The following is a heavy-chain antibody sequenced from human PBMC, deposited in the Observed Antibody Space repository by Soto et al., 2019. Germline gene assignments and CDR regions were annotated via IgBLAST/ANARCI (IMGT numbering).Heavy chain of an antibody. D-gene: IGHD4-4*01. CDR1: GYTFSSYS. CDR2: INGDNANT. Sequence: QVQLVQSGAEEKKPGASVKVSCKGSGYTFSSYSMHWVRQAPGQRLEWMGWINGDNANTKYSQKFQARVTITRDTPASTAYMELTSLSSEDTAVYYCARGGNDYSNYGWFDPCGQGTLVTVSS. V-gene: IGHV1-3*05. CDR3: ARGGNDYSNYGWFDP. J-gene: IGHJ5*02.